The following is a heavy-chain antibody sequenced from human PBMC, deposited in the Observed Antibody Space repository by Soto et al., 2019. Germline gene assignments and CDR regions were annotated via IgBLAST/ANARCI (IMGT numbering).Heavy chain of an antibody. CDR2: IIPIFGTA. V-gene: IGHV1-69*13. D-gene: IGHD3-3*01. J-gene: IGHJ3*02. CDR3: ARDPRRRAYYDFWSGYRTQPKDAFDI. CDR1: GGTFSSYA. Sequence: ASVKVSCKASGGTFSSYAISWVRQAPGQGLEWMGGIIPIFGTANYAQKFQGRVTITADESTSTANMEMSSLRSEDTAVYYCARDPRRRAYYDFWSGYRTQPKDAFDIWGQGTMVTVSS.